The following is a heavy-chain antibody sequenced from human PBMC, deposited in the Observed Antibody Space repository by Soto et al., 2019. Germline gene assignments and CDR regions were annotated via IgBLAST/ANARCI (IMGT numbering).Heavy chain of an antibody. D-gene: IGHD1-26*01. V-gene: IGHV1-2*02. CDR3: ARSSGTYSDFDY. Sequence: ASVNVSCQASGYSFTAYCVHWVRQAPGQGLEWMGWINPNSGGTNYAQRFQGRVAMTTDTSTNTAYMELNSLKSDDTALYFCARSSGTYSDFDYWGQGTQVTVSS. CDR2: INPNSGGT. J-gene: IGHJ4*01. CDR1: GYSFTAYC.